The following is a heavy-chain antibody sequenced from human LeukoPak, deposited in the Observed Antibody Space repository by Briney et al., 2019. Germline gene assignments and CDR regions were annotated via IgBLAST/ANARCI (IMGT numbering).Heavy chain of an antibody. CDR1: GFTFSDYY. Sequence: GGSLRLSCAASGFTFSDYYMSWIRQAPGKGLEWISYISSIGSTIYYTDSVKGRFTISRDNAKNSLYLQMNSLRAEDTAVYYCARDCSGGSCYSTGWGQGTLVTVSS. CDR2: ISSIGSTI. V-gene: IGHV3-11*04. D-gene: IGHD2-15*01. J-gene: IGHJ4*02. CDR3: ARDCSGGSCYSTG.